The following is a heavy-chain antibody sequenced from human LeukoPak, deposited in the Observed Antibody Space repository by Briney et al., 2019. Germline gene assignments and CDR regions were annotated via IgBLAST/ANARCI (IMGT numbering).Heavy chain of an antibody. D-gene: IGHD3-10*01. V-gene: IGHV4-59*01. CDR1: GGSISSYY. Sequence: SETLSLTCTVSGGSISSYYWSWIRQPPGKGLEWIGYIYYSGSTNYNPSLKSRVTISVDTSKNQFSLKLSSVTAADTAVYYCARGGEYYYGSGSYSYYYYYYMDVWGKGTTVTISS. CDR2: IYYSGST. CDR3: ARGGEYYYGSGSYSYYYYYYMDV. J-gene: IGHJ6*03.